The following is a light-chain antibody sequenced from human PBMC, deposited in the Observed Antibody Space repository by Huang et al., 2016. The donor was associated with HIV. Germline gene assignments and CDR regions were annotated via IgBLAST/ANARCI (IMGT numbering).Light chain of an antibody. J-gene: IGKJ1*01. CDR3: LQDHNYPRT. CDR1: QCITDD. Sequence: AIQMTQSPSSLSASVGDRVTITCRASQCITDDLAWYQQKPGKAPKRLISGASTLRSGGPSRFSGSGSGTDFTLTISSLQPEDYATYYCLQDHNYPRTFGQGTKVEI. V-gene: IGKV1-6*01. CDR2: GAS.